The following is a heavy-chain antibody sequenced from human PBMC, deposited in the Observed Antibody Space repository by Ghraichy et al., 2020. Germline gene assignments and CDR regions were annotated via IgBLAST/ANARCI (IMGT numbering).Heavy chain of an antibody. CDR1: GGSISSYY. D-gene: IGHD6-13*01. Sequence: SETLSLTCTVSGGSISSYYWSWIRQPPGKGLEWIGYIYYSGSTNYNPSLKSRVTISVDTSKNQFSLKLSSVTAADTAVYYCASSLGGVKGQQLVYFDYWGQGTLVTVSS. CDR3: ASSLGGVKGQQLVYFDY. J-gene: IGHJ4*02. V-gene: IGHV4-59*01. CDR2: IYYSGST.